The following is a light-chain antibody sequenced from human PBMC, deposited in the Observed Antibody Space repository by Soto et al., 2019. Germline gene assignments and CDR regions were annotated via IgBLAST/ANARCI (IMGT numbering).Light chain of an antibody. CDR3: HKYDSSPLT. Sequence: EIVLTQSPGTLSLSPGERATLSCRASQSVSSSYLAWYQQKPGQAPRLLIYGASSRATGIPARFSGSGSGTVFTLTISRLEPEDFEVYYCHKYDSSPLTFGGGTKVEIK. J-gene: IGKJ4*01. V-gene: IGKV3-20*01. CDR1: QSVSSSY. CDR2: GAS.